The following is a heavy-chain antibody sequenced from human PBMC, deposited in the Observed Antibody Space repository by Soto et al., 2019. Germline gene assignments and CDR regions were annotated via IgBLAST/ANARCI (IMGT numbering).Heavy chain of an antibody. D-gene: IGHD3-22*01. CDR2: INWNGGST. CDR1: GFTFDDYG. CDR3: AREENYYDIFGRTLNGFDI. V-gene: IGHV3-20*04. J-gene: IGHJ3*02. Sequence: GGSLRLSCAASGFTFDDYGMSWVRQAPGKGLEWVSGINWNGGSTGYADSVKGRFTISRDNAKNSLYLQMNSLRAEDTALYYCAREENYYDIFGRTLNGFDIWGQGTMVTVSS.